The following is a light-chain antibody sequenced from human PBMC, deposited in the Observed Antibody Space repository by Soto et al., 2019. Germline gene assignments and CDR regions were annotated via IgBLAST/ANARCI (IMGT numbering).Light chain of an antibody. CDR3: QTWGTGIVV. V-gene: IGLV4-69*01. CDR2: VNSAGRH. Sequence: QLVLTQSPSASASLGASVKLTCTLSSGHSSYAIAWHQQQPEKGPRYLMIVNSAGRHSRGDGIPDRFSGSSSGAERYLTISSLQSEDEAEYYCQTWGTGIVVFGTGTKLTVL. J-gene: IGLJ1*01. CDR1: SGHSSYA.